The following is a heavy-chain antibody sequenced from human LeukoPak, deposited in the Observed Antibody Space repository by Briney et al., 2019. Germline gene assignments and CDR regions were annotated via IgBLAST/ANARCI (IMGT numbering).Heavy chain of an antibody. Sequence: SETLSLTCTVSGASISSYYWSWIRQPPGKGLEWIGCIYYSRYANYNPSLKSRVTMSVDTSKNQFSLKVSSVTAADTAVYYCARDPGPYCTTTSCYVDYWGRGTLVTVSS. V-gene: IGHV4-59*01. J-gene: IGHJ4*02. CDR3: ARDPGPYCTTTSCYVDY. CDR1: GASISSYY. D-gene: IGHD2-2*01. CDR2: IYYSRYA.